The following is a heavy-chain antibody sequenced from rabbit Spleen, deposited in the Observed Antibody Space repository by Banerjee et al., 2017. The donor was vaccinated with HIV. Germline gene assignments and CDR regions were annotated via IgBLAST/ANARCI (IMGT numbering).Heavy chain of an antibody. CDR3: ARHNAGYDL. CDR2: IDTNDGDT. CDR1: GFSFSDRDV. V-gene: IGHV1S45*01. J-gene: IGHJ4*01. Sequence: QEQLEESGGGLVKPEGSLTLTCKASGFSFSDRDVMCWVRQAPGKGLEWIACIDTNDGDTDYANWPKGRFTISKTSSTPVTLQMTSLTAADTATYFCARHNAGYDLWGPGTLVTVS. D-gene: IGHD4-2*01.